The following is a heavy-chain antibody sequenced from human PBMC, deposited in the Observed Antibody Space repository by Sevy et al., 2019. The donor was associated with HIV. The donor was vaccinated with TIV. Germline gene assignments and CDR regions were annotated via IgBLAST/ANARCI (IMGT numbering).Heavy chain of an antibody. CDR3: ARDITIFGVVIKYSDY. J-gene: IGHJ4*02. Sequence: GGSLRLSCEASRFTFTNYWMSWVRQAPGKGLEWVANIKQDGSGKYYVDSVKGRFTISRDNAKNSLYLQMNSLRAEDTAVYYCARDITIFGVVIKYSDYWGQGTLVTVSS. D-gene: IGHD3-3*01. CDR2: IKQDGSGK. CDR1: RFTFTNYW. V-gene: IGHV3-7*03.